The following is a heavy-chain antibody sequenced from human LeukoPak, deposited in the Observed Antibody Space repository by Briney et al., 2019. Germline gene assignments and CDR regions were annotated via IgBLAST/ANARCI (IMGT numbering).Heavy chain of an antibody. J-gene: IGHJ4*02. D-gene: IGHD3-10*01. CDR1: GFTFSYYG. Sequence: GGSLRLSCAASGFTFSYYGMHWVRQAPGKGLEWVANIKTDGSQIYYVDSVKGRFTISRDNAKNSLYLQMNSLRAEDTAVYYCARDRGWFGEFDYWGQGTLVTVSS. CDR3: ARDRGWFGEFDY. V-gene: IGHV3-7*01. CDR2: IKTDGSQI.